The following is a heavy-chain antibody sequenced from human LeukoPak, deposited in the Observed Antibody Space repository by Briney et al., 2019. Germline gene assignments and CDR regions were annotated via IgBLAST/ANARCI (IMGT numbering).Heavy chain of an antibody. CDR3: ARVRTGLAFDI. CDR1: GFTFSSYW. J-gene: IGHJ3*02. D-gene: IGHD7-27*01. Sequence: GGSLRLSCAASGFTFSSYWMSWVRQAPGKGLEWVANIKQDGSEKYFVDSVKGRFTISRDNAKNSLYLQMNSLRAEDTAVYYCARVRTGLAFDIWGQGTMVTVSS. CDR2: IKQDGSEK. V-gene: IGHV3-7*01.